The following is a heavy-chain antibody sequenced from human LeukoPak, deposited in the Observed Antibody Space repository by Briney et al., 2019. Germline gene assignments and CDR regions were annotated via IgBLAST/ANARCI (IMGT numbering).Heavy chain of an antibody. J-gene: IGHJ4*02. D-gene: IGHD3-10*01. CDR2: IRYDGINK. Sequence: GRSLRLSCAASGFTFSNYGMHWVRQAPGKGLEWVAFIRYDGINKYYVDSVKGRFTISGDNSKNTLYLQMNSLRAEDTAVYYCAKDDGYYGSGSSFDYWGQGTLVTVSS. CDR1: GFTFSNYG. CDR3: AKDDGYYGSGSSFDY. V-gene: IGHV3-30*02.